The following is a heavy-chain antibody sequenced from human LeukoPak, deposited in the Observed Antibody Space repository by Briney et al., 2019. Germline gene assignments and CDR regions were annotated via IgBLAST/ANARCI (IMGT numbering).Heavy chain of an antibody. CDR1: GSTFTSYG. CDR3: ARDTDIVVVVAAAHFDY. D-gene: IGHD2-15*01. CDR2: ISAYNGNT. V-gene: IGHV1-18*01. J-gene: IGHJ4*02. Sequence: ASVKVSCKASGSTFTSYGISWVRQAPGQGLEWMGWISAYNGNTNYAQKLQGRVTMTTDTSTSTAYMELRSLRSDDTAMYYCARDTDIVVVVAAAHFDYWGQGTLVTVSS.